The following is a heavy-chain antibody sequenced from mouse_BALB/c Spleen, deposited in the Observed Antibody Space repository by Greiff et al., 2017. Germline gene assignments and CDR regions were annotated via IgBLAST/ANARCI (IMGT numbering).Heavy chain of an antibody. Sequence: EVKVEESGGGLVQPGGSMKLSCVASGFTFSNYWMNWVRQSPEKGLEWVAEIRLKSNNYATHYAESVKGRFTISRDDSKSSVYLQMNNLRAEDTGIYYCTRGYGSSLAWFAYWGQGTLVTVSA. D-gene: IGHD1-1*01. CDR3: TRGYGSSLAWFAY. CDR2: IRLKSNNYAT. J-gene: IGHJ3*01. V-gene: IGHV6-6*02. CDR1: GFTFSNYW.